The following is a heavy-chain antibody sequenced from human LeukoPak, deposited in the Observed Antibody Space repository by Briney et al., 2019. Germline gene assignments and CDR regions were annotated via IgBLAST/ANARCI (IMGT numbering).Heavy chain of an antibody. CDR3: ARDRSPVSNWFDP. Sequence: GGSLRLSCAASGFTFSSYSMNWVRQAPGKGLEWISYIDGSHSTIYYADSVKGRFTISRDNAKNTLYLQMNSLRADDTAVYYCARDRSPVSNWFDPWGQGTLVTVSS. J-gene: IGHJ5*02. CDR1: GFTFSSYS. V-gene: IGHV3-48*01. CDR2: IDGSHSTI.